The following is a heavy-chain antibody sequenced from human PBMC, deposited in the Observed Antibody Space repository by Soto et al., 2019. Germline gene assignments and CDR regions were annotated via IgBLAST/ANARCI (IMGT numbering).Heavy chain of an antibody. CDR1: GGSFSGYY. CDR2: INHSGST. J-gene: IGHJ2*01. CDR3: ASKSGFMDRYFDL. V-gene: IGHV4-34*01. D-gene: IGHD3-3*01. Sequence: QVQLQQWGAGLLKPSETLSLTCAVYGGSFSGYYWSWIRQPPGKGLEWIGEINHSGSTNYNPSLKSRVTISVDTSKNQFSLQLSSVTAADTAVYYCASKSGFMDRYFDLWGRGTLVTVSS.